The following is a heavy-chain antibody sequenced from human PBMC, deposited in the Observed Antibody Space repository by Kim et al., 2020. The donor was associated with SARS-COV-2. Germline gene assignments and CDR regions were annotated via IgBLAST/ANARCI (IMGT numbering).Heavy chain of an antibody. V-gene: IGHV3-21*01. CDR3: AGEEVSGWLQTGLIYYYYGMDV. Sequence: GGSLRLSCAASGFTFSSYSMNWVRQAPGKGLEWVSSISSSSSYIYYADSVKGRFTISRDNAKNSLYLQMNSLRAEDTAVYYCAGEEVSGWLQTGLIYYYYGMDVWGQGTTVTVSS. J-gene: IGHJ6*02. CDR1: GFTFSSYS. D-gene: IGHD5-12*01. CDR2: ISSSSSYI.